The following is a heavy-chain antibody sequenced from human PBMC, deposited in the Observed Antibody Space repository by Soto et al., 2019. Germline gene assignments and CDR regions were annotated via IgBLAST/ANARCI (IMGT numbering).Heavy chain of an antibody. CDR2: INHSGST. CDR1: GGSFSGYY. Sequence: QVQLQQWGAGLLKPSETLSLTCAVYGGSFSGYYWSWIRQPPGKGLEWSGEINHSGSTNYNPSLKSRVTISVDTSKNQFSLKLSSVTAADTAVYYCARGSVLRLNLGRILDSKPGAYNWFDPWGQGTLVTVSS. CDR3: ARGSVLRLNLGRILDSKPGAYNWFDP. D-gene: IGHD3-3*01. V-gene: IGHV4-34*01. J-gene: IGHJ5*02.